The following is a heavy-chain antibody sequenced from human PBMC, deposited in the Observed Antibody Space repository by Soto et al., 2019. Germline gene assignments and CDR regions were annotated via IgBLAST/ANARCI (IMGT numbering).Heavy chain of an antibody. CDR1: GGTFSSYA. J-gene: IGHJ6*02. D-gene: IGHD5-18*01. CDR2: IIPIFGTA. V-gene: IGHV1-69*01. CDR3: ARRYAPDLYYDGMAV. Sequence: QVQLVQSGAEVKKPGSSVKVSCTASGGTFSSYAISWVRQAPGQGLEWMGGIIPIFGTANYAQKFQGRVMITADESTSTAYMELSSLRSEDTAVYYWARRYAPDLYYDGMAVWGQGTTVTVSS.